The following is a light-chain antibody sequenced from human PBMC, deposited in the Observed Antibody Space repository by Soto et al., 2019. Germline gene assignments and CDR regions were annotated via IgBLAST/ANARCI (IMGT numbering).Light chain of an antibody. CDR1: NIGSKT. V-gene: IGLV3-21*02. CDR2: DDS. J-gene: IGLJ1*01. Sequence: SYELTQPPSMSVAPGQTARITCGGNNIGSKTVHWYQQKAGQAPVLVVYDDSDRPSGTPERFSGSNSGNTATLTISRVEAGDEADYYCQVWDVSTVHYVFGTGTKLTVL. CDR3: QVWDVSTVHYV.